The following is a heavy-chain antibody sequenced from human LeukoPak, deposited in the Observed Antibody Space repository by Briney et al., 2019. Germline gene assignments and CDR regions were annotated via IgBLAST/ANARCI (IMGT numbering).Heavy chain of an antibody. D-gene: IGHD3-3*01. CDR2: INNDGRST. CDR1: GFAFTNYG. CDR3: ARGPSRFLEWLFKMELDY. Sequence: PGGSLRLSCVASGFAFTNYGMMWVRQAPGKGLVWVSYINNDGRSTTYADSVKGRFTISRDNAKNTLYLQMNSLRAEDTAVYYCARGPSRFLEWLFKMELDYWGQGTLVTVSS. V-gene: IGHV3-74*01. J-gene: IGHJ4*02.